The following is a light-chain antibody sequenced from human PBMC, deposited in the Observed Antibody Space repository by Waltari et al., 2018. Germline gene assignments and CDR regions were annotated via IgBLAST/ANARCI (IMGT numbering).Light chain of an antibody. CDR2: DVS. V-gene: IGLV2-14*01. J-gene: IGLJ3*02. CDR1: SSDVGGYNY. Sequence: QSALTQPASVSGSPGQSITIPCTGTSSDVGGYNYVSWYQQHPGKAPKLMIYDVSNRPSGVPHRFSGSTSGNTASLTISGLQAEDEADYYCSSSTSSSTWVFGGGTKLTVL. CDR3: SSSTSSSTWV.